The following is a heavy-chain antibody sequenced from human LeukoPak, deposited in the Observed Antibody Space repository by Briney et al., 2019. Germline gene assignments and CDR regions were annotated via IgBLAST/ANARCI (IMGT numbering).Heavy chain of an antibody. J-gene: IGHJ3*02. D-gene: IGHD3-10*01. CDR1: GYSISSGYF. CDR3: ARDGWRGSGSYRARLRGAFDI. V-gene: IGHV4-38-2*02. CDR2: IYHSGRT. Sequence: SETLSLTCTVSGYSISSGYFWVWIRQPPGKGLEWIASIYHSGRTYYTPSLKSLVTISVDTSKNQFSLKLSSVTAADTAVYYCARDGWRGSGSYRARLRGAFDIWGQGTMVTVSS.